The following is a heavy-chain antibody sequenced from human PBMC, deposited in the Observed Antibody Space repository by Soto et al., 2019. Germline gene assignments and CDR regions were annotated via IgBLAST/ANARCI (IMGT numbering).Heavy chain of an antibody. CDR1: GYTFTNYF. CDR2: INTTNGDT. V-gene: IGHV1-46*03. CDR3: VREFPGGSFDY. Sequence: QVQLVQSGTEVKKPGASVRLSCKASGYTFTNYFIHWVRQAPGQGLEWLIMINTTNGDTNCARRFQGRLTLTRTTSTSTVDMELTSLPSEDTALYYCVREFPGGSFDYWGQGALVTVSS. J-gene: IGHJ4*02.